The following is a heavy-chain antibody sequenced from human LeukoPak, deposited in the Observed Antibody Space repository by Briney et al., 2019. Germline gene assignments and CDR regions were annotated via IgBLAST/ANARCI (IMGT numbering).Heavy chain of an antibody. D-gene: IGHD3-9*01. CDR2: IKSKTDGGTT. CDR3: TTWNYDILTGYSI. V-gene: IGHV3-15*01. CDR1: GFNFSNYG. J-gene: IGHJ4*02. Sequence: PGGSLRLSCAASGFNFSNYGMSWVRQAPGKGLEWVGRIKSKTDGGTTDYAAAVKGRFTISRDDSKSMLYLQMNSLKTEDTALYYCTTWNYDILTGYSIWGQGTLVTVSS.